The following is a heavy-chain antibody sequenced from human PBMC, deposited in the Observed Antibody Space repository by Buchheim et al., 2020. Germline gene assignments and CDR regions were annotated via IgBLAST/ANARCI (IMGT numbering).Heavy chain of an antibody. CDR2: ISYDGSNK. J-gene: IGHJ4*02. V-gene: IGHV3-30*18. CDR1: GFTFSSYG. CDR3: AKPRVPRYGGNSHYFDY. Sequence: QVQLVESGGGVVQPGRSLRLSCAASGFTFSSYGMHWVRQAPGKGLEWVAVISYDGSNKYYADSVKGRFTISRDNSQNTLYLQMNSLRAEDTAVYYCAKPRVPRYGGNSHYFDYWGQGTL. D-gene: IGHD4-23*01.